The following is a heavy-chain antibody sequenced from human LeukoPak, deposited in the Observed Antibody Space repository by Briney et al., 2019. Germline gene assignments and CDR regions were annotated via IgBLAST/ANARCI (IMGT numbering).Heavy chain of an antibody. CDR3: AREGGIVGATRWGYYFDY. CDR1: GFTFSSYA. D-gene: IGHD1-26*01. Sequence: PGRSLRLSCAASGFTFSSYAMHWVRQAPGKVLEWVAVISYDGSNKYYADSVKGRFTISRDNSKNTLYLQMNSLRAEDTAVYYCAREGGIVGATRWGYYFDYWGQGTLVTVSS. CDR2: ISYDGSNK. V-gene: IGHV3-30-3*01. J-gene: IGHJ4*02.